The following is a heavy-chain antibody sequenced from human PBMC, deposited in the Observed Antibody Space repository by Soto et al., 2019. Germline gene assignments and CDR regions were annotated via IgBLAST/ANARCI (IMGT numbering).Heavy chain of an antibody. CDR2: ISYDGSNK. Sequence: QRLSCAASGFTFSSYAMHWVRQAPGKGLEWVAVISYDGSNKYYADSVKGRFTISRDNSKNTLYLQMNSLRAEDTAVYYCARVRNIVVVTDAFDIWGQGTMVTVSS. D-gene: IGHD3-22*01. CDR3: ARVRNIVVVTDAFDI. V-gene: IGHV3-30-3*01. CDR1: GFTFSSYA. J-gene: IGHJ3*02.